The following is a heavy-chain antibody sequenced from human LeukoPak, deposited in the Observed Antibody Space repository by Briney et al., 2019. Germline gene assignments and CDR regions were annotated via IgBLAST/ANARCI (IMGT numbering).Heavy chain of an antibody. CDR3: ASGTGDYFDY. D-gene: IGHD7-27*01. V-gene: IGHV4-30-4*01. Sequence: SETLSLTCTVSGGSISSGDYYWSWIRQPPGKGLEWIGYIYYSGSTYYNPSLKSRVTISVDTSKNQFSLKLSSATAADTAVYYCASGTGDYFDYWGQGTLVTVSS. J-gene: IGHJ4*02. CDR1: GGSISSGDYY. CDR2: IYYSGST.